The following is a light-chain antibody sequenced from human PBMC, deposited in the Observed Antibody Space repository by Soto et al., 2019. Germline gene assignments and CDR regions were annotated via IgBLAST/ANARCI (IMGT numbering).Light chain of an antibody. CDR2: KAS. V-gene: IGKV1-5*03. Sequence: DIQMTQSPSTLSASVGDRVTITCRASQSISSWLAWYQQKPGKAPKLLIYKASNLESGVPSRFSGSQSGTEFTLTISSLQPDDFATYFCQQYNDYSRRTFGQGTKVEIK. J-gene: IGKJ1*01. CDR3: QQYNDYSRRT. CDR1: QSISSW.